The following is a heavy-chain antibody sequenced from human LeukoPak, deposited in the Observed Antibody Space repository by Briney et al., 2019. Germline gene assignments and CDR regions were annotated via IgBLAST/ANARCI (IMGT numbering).Heavy chain of an antibody. D-gene: IGHD3-9*01. J-gene: IGHJ6*03. Sequence: SETLSLTCTVSGGSISRGSYYWSWIRQPAGKGLEWIGRIYPSGSTNYNPSLKSRVTISVDTSKNQFSLKLSSVTAADTAVYYCARTNYDILTGYYAFYYYYYMDVWGKGTTVTISS. CDR3: ARTNYDILTGYYAFYYYYYMDV. CDR1: GGSISRGSYY. CDR2: IYPSGST. V-gene: IGHV4-61*02.